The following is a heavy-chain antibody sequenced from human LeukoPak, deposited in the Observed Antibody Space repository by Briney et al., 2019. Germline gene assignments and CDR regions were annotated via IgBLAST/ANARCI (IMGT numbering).Heavy chain of an antibody. J-gene: IGHJ4*02. Sequence: GGSLRLSCAASGFTFSSYAMHWVRQAAGKGLKWVSAISGSGGSTYYADSVKGRFTISRDNSKNTLYLQMNSLRAEDTAVYYCVLLKRGYSYGYADYWGQGTLVTVSS. CDR3: VLLKRGYSYGYADY. V-gene: IGHV3-23*01. CDR2: ISGSGGST. D-gene: IGHD5-18*01. CDR1: GFTFSSYA.